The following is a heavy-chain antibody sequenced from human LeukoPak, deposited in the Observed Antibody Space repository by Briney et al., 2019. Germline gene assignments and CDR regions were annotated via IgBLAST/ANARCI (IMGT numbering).Heavy chain of an antibody. D-gene: IGHD5-12*01. CDR1: GFTFSSYG. CDR2: ISYDGSNK. V-gene: IGHV3-30*18. J-gene: IGHJ6*03. CDR3: AKDRYVYYYYMDV. Sequence: GGSLRLSCAASGFTFSSYGMHWARQAPGKGLEWVAVISYDGSNKYYADSVKGRFTISRDNSKNTLYLQMNSLRAEDTAVYYCAKDRYVYYYYMDVWGKGTTVTVSS.